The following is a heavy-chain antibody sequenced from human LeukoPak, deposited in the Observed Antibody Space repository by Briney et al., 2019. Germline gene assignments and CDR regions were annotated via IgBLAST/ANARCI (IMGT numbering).Heavy chain of an antibody. Sequence: GGSLRLSCAASGFTVSRNIMLWVRQGPGKGLEWVSVIFGGGETNYADSVKGRFTISRDNSKNTLYLQMNSLRAEDTAVYYCAKYAIVGELLYASLDYWGQGTLVTVSS. D-gene: IGHD3-10*01. J-gene: IGHJ4*02. V-gene: IGHV3-53*01. CDR1: GFTVSRNI. CDR3: AKYAIVGELLYASLDY. CDR2: IFGGGET.